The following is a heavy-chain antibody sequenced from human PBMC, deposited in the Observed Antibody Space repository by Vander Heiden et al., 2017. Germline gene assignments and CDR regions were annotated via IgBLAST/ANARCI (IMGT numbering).Heavy chain of an antibody. Sequence: QVQLVQSGAEVKKPGASVKVSCKASGYTFPGYYMHWVRQAPGQGLEWMGWINPNSGGTNYAQKFQGRVTMTRDTSISTAYMELSRLRSDDTAVYYCARSSARLLWFGEIRYGMDVWGQGTTVTVSS. V-gene: IGHV1-2*02. CDR3: ARSSARLLWFGEIRYGMDV. J-gene: IGHJ6*02. CDR2: INPNSGGT. D-gene: IGHD3-10*01. CDR1: GYTFPGYY.